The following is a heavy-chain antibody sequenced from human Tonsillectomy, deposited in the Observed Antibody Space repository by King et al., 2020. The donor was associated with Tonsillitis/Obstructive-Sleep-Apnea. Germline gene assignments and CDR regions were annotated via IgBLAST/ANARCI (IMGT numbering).Heavy chain of an antibody. CDR2: IKWNTGII. Sequence: VQLVESGGGLVQPGRSLRLSCAASGFSFDDYAMHWVRQVPGKGLEWVAGIKWNTGIIGYADSVKGRCTISRDNAKNSLYLQMNSLRPEDTALYYCANEYGHDYNVISGARSLDNWGQGTLFTASP. J-gene: IGHJ4*02. CDR1: GFSFDDYA. D-gene: IGHD3-22*01. CDR3: ANEYGHDYNVISGARSLDN. V-gene: IGHV3-9*01.